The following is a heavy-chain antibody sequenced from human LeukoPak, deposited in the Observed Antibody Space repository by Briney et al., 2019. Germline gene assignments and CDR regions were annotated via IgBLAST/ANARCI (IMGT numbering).Heavy chain of an antibody. J-gene: IGHJ4*02. CDR3: AISMVRGVINPAVDY. V-gene: IGHV1-69*13. CDR1: GGAFSSYA. CDR2: IIPIFGTA. D-gene: IGHD3-10*01. Sequence: SVKVSCKASGGAFSSYAISWVRQAPGQGLEWMGGIIPIFGTANYAQKFQGRVTITADESTSTAYMELSSLRSEDTAVYYCAISMVRGVINPAVDYWGQGTLVTVSS.